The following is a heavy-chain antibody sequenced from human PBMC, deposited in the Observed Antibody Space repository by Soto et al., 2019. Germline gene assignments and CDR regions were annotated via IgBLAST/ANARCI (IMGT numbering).Heavy chain of an antibody. CDR2: INHSGST. CDR3: AVDYYDSSGYGSWVSY. V-gene: IGHV4-34*01. D-gene: IGHD3-22*01. Sequence: PSETLSLTCAVYGGSFSGYYWSWIRQPPGKGLEWIGEINHSGSTNYNPSLKSRVTISVDTSKNQFSLKLSSVTAADTAVYYCAVDYYDSSGYGSWVSYWGQGTLVTVSS. CDR1: GGSFSGYY. J-gene: IGHJ4*02.